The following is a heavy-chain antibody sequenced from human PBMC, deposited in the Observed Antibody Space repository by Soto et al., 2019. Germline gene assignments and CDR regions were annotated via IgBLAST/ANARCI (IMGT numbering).Heavy chain of an antibody. CDR1: GYTFTGYY. V-gene: IGHV1-2*04. CDR2: INPNSGGT. CDR3: GRGYQRRRNWFAP. D-gene: IGHD2-2*01. J-gene: IGHJ5*02. Sequence: ASVKVSCKASGYTFTGYYMHWVRQAPGQGLEWMGWINPNSGGTDYAQKFQGWVTMTRDTSISTAYMELSRLRSDDTAVYYCGRGYQRRRNWFAPWGKGTLVTVSS.